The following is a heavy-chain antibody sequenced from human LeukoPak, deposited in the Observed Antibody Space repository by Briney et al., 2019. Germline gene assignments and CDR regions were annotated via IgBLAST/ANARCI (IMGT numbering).Heavy chain of an antibody. CDR1: GGSFSGYY. V-gene: IGHV4-34*01. J-gene: IGHJ4*02. Sequence: SETLSLTCAVYGGSFSGYYWSWIRQPPGKGLEWIGEINHSGSTNYNPSLKNRVTISVDTSKNQFSLKLSSVTAADTAVYYCAGYLRGFDYWGQGTLVTVSS. CDR3: AGYLRGFDY. D-gene: IGHD6-25*01. CDR2: INHSGST.